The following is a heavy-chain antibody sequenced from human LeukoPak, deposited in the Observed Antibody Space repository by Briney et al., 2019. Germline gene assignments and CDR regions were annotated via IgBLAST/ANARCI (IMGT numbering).Heavy chain of an antibody. D-gene: IGHD3-10*01. CDR1: RFTFSSYG. Sequence: GGSLRLSCAASRFTFSSYGMHWVRQAPGKGLEWVAFIRYDGSNKYYADSVKGRFTVSRDNSKDTLYLQMNSLRAEDTAVYYCAKDIYYYGSGSYTFDFWGQGTMVAVSS. CDR2: IRYDGSNK. V-gene: IGHV3-30*02. CDR3: AKDIYYYGSGSYTFDF. J-gene: IGHJ3*01.